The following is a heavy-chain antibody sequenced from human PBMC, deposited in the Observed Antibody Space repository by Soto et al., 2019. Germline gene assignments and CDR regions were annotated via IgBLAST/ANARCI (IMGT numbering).Heavy chain of an antibody. J-gene: IGHJ5*02. CDR2: INHSGST. CDR3: AREEDIVVVPAAIPGFAP. CDR1: GGSFSGYY. D-gene: IGHD2-2*01. Sequence: SETLSLTCAVYGGSFSGYYWSWIRQPPGKGLEWIGEINHSGSTNYNPSLKSRVTISVDTSKNQFPLKLSSVTAADTAVYYCAREEDIVVVPAAIPGFAPWGKGPLVPVSP. V-gene: IGHV4-34*01.